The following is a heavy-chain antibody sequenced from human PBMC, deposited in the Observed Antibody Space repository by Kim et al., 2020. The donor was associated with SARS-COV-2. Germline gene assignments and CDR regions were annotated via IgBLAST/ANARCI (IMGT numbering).Heavy chain of an antibody. CDR3: STLIGYYGSGSYYRSNDY. J-gene: IGHJ4*01. CDR2: IKSKIDGGTT. Sequence: GGSLRLSCAASGFSCSNAWMTWVRQAPGKGLEWVGRIKSKIDGGTTDYAAPGKVSFTNSRDESKNTLYLQMNSLKTEDTALYYCSTLIGYYGSGSYYRSNDYWGQGTLVHVSS. V-gene: IGHV3-15*01. D-gene: IGHD3-10*01. CDR1: GFSCSNAW.